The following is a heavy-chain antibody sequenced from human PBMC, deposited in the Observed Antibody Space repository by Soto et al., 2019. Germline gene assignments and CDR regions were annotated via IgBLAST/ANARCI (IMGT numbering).Heavy chain of an antibody. D-gene: IGHD3-22*01. J-gene: IGHJ5*02. CDR1: GGSISSYY. CDR3: ARWSRDYDSSGYFNWFDP. V-gene: IGHV4-59*01. Sequence: QVQLQESGPGLVKPSETLSLTCTVSGGSISSYYWSWIRQPPGKGLEWIGYIYYSGSTNYNPSLKSRVTRSVDTYKNQFSLKLSSVTAADTAVYYCARWSRDYDSSGYFNWFDPWGQGTLVTVS. CDR2: IYYSGST.